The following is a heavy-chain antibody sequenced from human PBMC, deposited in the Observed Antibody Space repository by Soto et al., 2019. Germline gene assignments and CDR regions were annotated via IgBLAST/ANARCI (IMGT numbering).Heavy chain of an antibody. D-gene: IGHD4-17*01. J-gene: IGHJ6*02. Sequence: SVKVSCKASGGTFSSYAISWVRQAPGQGLEWMGGIIPIFGTANYAQKFQGRVTITADESTSTAYMELSSLRSEDTAVYYCAREQGDYGDYASADYGMDVWGQGTTVTV. CDR3: AREQGDYGDYASADYGMDV. CDR2: IIPIFGTA. CDR1: GGTFSSYA. V-gene: IGHV1-69*13.